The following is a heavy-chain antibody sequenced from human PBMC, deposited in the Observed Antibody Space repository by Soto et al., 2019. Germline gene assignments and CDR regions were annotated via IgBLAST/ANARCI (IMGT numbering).Heavy chain of an antibody. Sequence: EVQLLESGGGLVQPGGSLRLSCAASGFTFSSYAMSWVRQAPGKGLEWVAGTSGSGATPYYADSVKGRFTISRDNSKNTLYLQMNSLRAEDTAVYYWAGPPPYDYIWGSYRPLDYWGQGTLVTVSS. D-gene: IGHD3-16*02. CDR1: GFTFSSYA. CDR2: TSGSGATP. CDR3: AGPPPYDYIWGSYRPLDY. J-gene: IGHJ4*02. V-gene: IGHV3-23*01.